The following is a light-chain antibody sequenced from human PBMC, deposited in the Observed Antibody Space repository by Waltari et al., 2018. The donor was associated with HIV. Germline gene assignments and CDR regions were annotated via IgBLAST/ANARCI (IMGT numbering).Light chain of an antibody. V-gene: IGLV3-1*01. CDR1: KLGNTY. CDR2: QDT. Sequence: SYELTQPPSVSVSPGQTASITCSGDKLGNTYACWYQQKPGQSPVLVIYQDTKRPSGIPERFSGSTSGNTATLTIGGTQTMDEADYYCQAWDSGTEVFGGGTKLTVL. CDR3: QAWDSGTEV. J-gene: IGLJ2*01.